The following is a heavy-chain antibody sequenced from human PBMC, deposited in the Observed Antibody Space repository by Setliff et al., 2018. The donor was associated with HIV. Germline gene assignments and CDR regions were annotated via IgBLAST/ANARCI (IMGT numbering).Heavy chain of an antibody. CDR1: GGTFSSYA. V-gene: IGHV1-69*10. D-gene: IGHD3-9*01. CDR2: IAPNLRMP. J-gene: IGHJ3*01. CDR3: AREKSPVLEYFDWLKPRHVFDV. Sequence: SVKVSCKASGGTFSSYAISWVRQAPGQGLEWMGGIAPNLRMPNYIQKFKGRLTITADESTSTVYMELTNLRSEDTAMYYCAREKSPVLEYFDWLKPRHVFDVWGQGTVVTVSS.